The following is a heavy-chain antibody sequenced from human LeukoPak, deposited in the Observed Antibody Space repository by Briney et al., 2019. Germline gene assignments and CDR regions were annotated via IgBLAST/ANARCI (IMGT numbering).Heavy chain of an antibody. D-gene: IGHD6-19*01. J-gene: IGHJ6*02. CDR2: TNPNSGGA. CDR3: ARDRSSGGLFMAHYYYGMDV. CDR1: GYTFTDYY. V-gene: IGHV1-2*02. Sequence: GASVKVSCKASGYTFTDYYMHWVRQAPGQGLEWMGWTNPNSGGANYVQKFQGRVTMTRDTSISTAYMELSRLRSDDTAVYYCARDRSSGGLFMAHYYYGMDVWGQGTTVTVSS.